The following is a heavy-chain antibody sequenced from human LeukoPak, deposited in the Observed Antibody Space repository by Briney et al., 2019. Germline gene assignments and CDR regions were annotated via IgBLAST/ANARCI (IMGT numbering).Heavy chain of an antibody. D-gene: IGHD4-17*01. CDR1: GFTFDDYA. CDR2: ISWNSGSI. CDR3: ARDHPSMTTVTNFDY. V-gene: IGHV3-9*01. Sequence: HPGRSLRLSCAASGFTFDDYAMHWVRQAPGKGLEWVSGISWNSGSIGYADSVKGRFTISRDNAKNSLYLQMNSLRAEDTAVYYCARDHPSMTTVTNFDYWGQGTLVTVSS. J-gene: IGHJ4*02.